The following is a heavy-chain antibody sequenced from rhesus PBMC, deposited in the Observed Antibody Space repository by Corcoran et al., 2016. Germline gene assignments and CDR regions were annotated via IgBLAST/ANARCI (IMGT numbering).Heavy chain of an antibody. J-gene: IGHJ6*01. CDR3: TRDWYGLDS. CDR1: GFTFSNSW. V-gene: IGHV3-16*01. Sequence: EVQLVESGGGLVQPGGSLRLSCAAPGFTFSNSWRTWVRPAPGKGLEWVRFIKNKADGGTAAYAESVKGRFTISRDDSKNTLYLQMNSLKTEDTAVYYCTRDWYGLDSWGQGVVVTVSS. CDR2: IKNKADGGTA.